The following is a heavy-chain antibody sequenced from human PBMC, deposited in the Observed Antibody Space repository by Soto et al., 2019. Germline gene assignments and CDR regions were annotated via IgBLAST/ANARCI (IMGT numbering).Heavy chain of an antibody. V-gene: IGHV3-15*07. CDR1: GFILSDAW. J-gene: IGHJ5*02. Sequence: GGSLRLCCAASGFILSDAWMYWVRQAPGKGLECVGLIRSKTDGGATDYAAPVKGRFTISRDDSKNTLSLQMNSLRTEDTAVYYCATLYRLDPWGQGTLVTVSS. CDR2: IRSKTDGGAT. D-gene: IGHD5-12*01. CDR3: ATLYRLDP.